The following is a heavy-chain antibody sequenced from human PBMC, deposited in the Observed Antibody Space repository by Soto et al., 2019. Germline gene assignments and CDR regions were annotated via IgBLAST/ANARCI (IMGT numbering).Heavy chain of an antibody. Sequence: PSETLSLTCTVSGGSISSSSYYWGWIRQPPGKGLEWIGSIYYSGSTYYNPSLKSRVTISVDTSKNQFPLKLSSVTAADTAVYYCARAVAGTAMYNWFDPWGQGTLVTVSS. V-gene: IGHV4-39*06. J-gene: IGHJ5*02. CDR1: GGSISSSSYY. CDR2: IYYSGST. CDR3: ARAVAGTAMYNWFDP. D-gene: IGHD6-19*01.